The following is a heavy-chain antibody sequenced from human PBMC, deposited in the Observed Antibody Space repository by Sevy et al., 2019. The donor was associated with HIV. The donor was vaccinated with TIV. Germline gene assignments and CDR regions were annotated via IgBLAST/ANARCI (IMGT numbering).Heavy chain of an antibody. CDR2: IRGSGGST. V-gene: IGHV3-23*01. CDR3: AKALVRVFYGDSIFFDY. CDR1: GFSFSNFG. J-gene: IGHJ4*02. Sequence: GGSLRLSCAASGFSFSNFGMSWVRQAPGKGLEWALDIRGSGGSTFYADSVKGRFIISRDNSKNMLYLQMSSLRAEDTAVYYCAKALVRVFYGDSIFFDYWGQGTLVTVSS. D-gene: IGHD4-17*01.